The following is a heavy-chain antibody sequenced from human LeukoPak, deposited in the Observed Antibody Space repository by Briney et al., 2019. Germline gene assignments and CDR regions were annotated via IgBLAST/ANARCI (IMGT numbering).Heavy chain of an antibody. CDR2: MNPNSGNT. Sequence: GASVKVSSKASGYTFTSYDINWVRQATGQGLEWMGWMNPNSGNTGYAQKFQGRVTITRNTSISTAYMELSSLRSEDTAVYYCARLGYCSSTSCYDYWGQGTLVTVSS. D-gene: IGHD2-2*01. V-gene: IGHV1-8*03. CDR3: ARLGYCSSTSCYDY. J-gene: IGHJ4*02. CDR1: GYTFTSYD.